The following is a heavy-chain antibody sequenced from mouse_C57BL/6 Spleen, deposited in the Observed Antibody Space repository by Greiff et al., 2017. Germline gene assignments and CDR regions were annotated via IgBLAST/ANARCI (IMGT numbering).Heavy chain of an antibody. CDR3: ALYYGNSVAY. CDR2: IDPSDSYT. J-gene: IGHJ3*01. CDR1: GYTFTSYW. V-gene: IGHV1-69*01. Sequence: QVQLQQPGAELVMPGASVKLSCKASGYTFTSYWMHWVKQRPGQGLEWIGEIDPSDSYTNYNQKFKGKSTLTVDKSSSTAYMQLSSLTSEDSAVYYCALYYGNSVAYWGQGTLVTVSA. D-gene: IGHD2-1*01.